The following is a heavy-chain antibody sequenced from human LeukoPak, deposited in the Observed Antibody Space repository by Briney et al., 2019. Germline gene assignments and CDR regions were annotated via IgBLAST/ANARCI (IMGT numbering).Heavy chain of an antibody. CDR1: GYTFTSYG. V-gene: IGHV1-18*01. D-gene: IGHD1-7*01. J-gene: IGHJ4*02. CDR2: ISAYNGNT. CDR3: ARVEIRFGGTGTTPLDY. Sequence: ASVKVSCKASGYTFTSYGISWVRQAPGQGLEWMGWISAYNGNTNYAQKLQGRVTMTTDTSTSTAYMELRSLRSDDTAVYYCARVEIRFGGTGTTPLDYWGQGTLVTVSS.